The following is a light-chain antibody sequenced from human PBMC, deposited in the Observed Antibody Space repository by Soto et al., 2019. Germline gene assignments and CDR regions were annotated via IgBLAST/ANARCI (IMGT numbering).Light chain of an antibody. CDR1: NIGSKS. CDR3: QVWDSSSDHYV. CDR2: YDS. Sequence: SSELTQPPSVSVAPGKTARITCGGNNIGSKSVHWYQQKPGQAPVLVIYYDSDRPSGIPERFSGSNSGNTATLTISMVEAGDEADYYCQVWDSSSDHYVFGTGTKLTVL. V-gene: IGLV3-21*04. J-gene: IGLJ1*01.